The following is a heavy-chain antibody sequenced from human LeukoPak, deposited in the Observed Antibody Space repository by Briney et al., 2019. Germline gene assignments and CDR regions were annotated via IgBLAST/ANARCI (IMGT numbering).Heavy chain of an antibody. CDR1: GYTFTSYG. CDR2: ISAYNGNT. D-gene: IGHD6-19*01. CDR3: ARIQTSYSRGWYTPPNYDY. J-gene: IGHJ4*02. Sequence: ASVKVSCKASGYTFTSYGISWVRQAPGQGLEWMGWISAYNGNTNYAQKLQGRVTMTTDTSTSTAYMELRSLRSDDTAVYYCARIQTSYSRGWYTPPNYDYWGQGTLVTVSS. V-gene: IGHV1-18*01.